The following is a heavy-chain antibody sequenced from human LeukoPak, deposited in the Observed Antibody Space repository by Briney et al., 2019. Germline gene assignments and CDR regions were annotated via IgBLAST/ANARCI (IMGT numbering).Heavy chain of an antibody. V-gene: IGHV3-23*01. CDR3: AKHCSSAACYRFEY. Sequence: GGSLRLSCAASGFTFTNSGMHWVRQAPGKGLEWVSAISGTGSGTYYADSVKGRLTISRDNSNHTLYLQMNSLRAEDTAIYYCAKHCSSAACYRFEYWGQGTLVAVSS. D-gene: IGHD2-2*01. J-gene: IGHJ4*02. CDR2: ISGTGSGT. CDR1: GFTFTNSG.